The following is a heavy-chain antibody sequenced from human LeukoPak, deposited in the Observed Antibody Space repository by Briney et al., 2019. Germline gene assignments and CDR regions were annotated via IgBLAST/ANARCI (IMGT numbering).Heavy chain of an antibody. Sequence: GPSVKLSCNASGYTFTSYGINWVRQANGQGLELKGRMNTNSGNTGYAQKFQGRGTMTRKTSISTAYIELRSLRSEDTAVYYCSRGSEYEFWSGYRDYYREVWGKGNTVTVSS. CDR1: GYTFTSYG. D-gene: IGHD3-3*01. V-gene: IGHV1-8*01. J-gene: IGHJ6*03. CDR3: SRGSEYEFWSGYRDYYREV. CDR2: MNTNSGNT.